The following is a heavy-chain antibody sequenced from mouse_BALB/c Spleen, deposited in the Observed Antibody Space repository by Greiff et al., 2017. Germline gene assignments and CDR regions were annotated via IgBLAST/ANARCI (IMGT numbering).Heavy chain of an antibody. CDR2: INPSTGYT. D-gene: IGHD2-10*01. Sequence: VQLQQSGAELAKPGASVKMSCKASGYTFTSYWMHWVKQRPGQGLEWIGYINPSTGYTEYNQKFKDKATLTADTSSNTAYLQLSSLTSEDTAVYYCARSYYGNYRYFDVWGAGTTVTVSS. CDR3: ARSYYGNYRYFDV. CDR1: GYTFTSYW. V-gene: IGHV1-7*01. J-gene: IGHJ1*01.